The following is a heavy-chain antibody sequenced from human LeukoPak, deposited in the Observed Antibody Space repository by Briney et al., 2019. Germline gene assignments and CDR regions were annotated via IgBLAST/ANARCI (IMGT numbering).Heavy chain of an antibody. Sequence: PGGSLRLSCAASGFTFSSYAMSWVRQAPGKGLEWVSAISGSGGSTYSADSVKGRFTISRDNSKNTLYLQMNSLRAEDTAVYYCAKDGARGDYSNYDYWGQGTLVTVSS. V-gene: IGHV3-23*01. D-gene: IGHD4-11*01. CDR1: GFTFSSYA. J-gene: IGHJ4*02. CDR2: ISGSGGST. CDR3: AKDGARGDYSNYDY.